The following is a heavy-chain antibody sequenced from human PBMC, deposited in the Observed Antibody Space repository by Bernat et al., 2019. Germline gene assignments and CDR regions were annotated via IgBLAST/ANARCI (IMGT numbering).Heavy chain of an antibody. V-gene: IGHV4-59*01. CDR3: ERGGLRGDY. CDR2: IYYSGST. Sequence: QVQLQESGPGLVKPSETLSLTCTVSGGSIISYYWSWIRQPPGKGLEWIGYIYYSGSTNYNPSLKSRVTISVDTSKNQFSLKVSSVTAADTAVYYCERGGLRGDYWGQGTLVTVSS. J-gene: IGHJ4*02. D-gene: IGHD5-12*01. CDR1: GGSIISYY.